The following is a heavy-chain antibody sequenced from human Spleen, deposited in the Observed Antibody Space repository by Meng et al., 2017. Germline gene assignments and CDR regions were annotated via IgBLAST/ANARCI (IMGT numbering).Heavy chain of an antibody. V-gene: IGHV4-34*01. CDR3: ARGTPVVTPRWLDY. Sequence: QRQTWGPGLLKPAETLSLTCVVSGGSFSDYSWSWIRQPPGKGLEWIGEINHSGSTNYNPSLESRATISVDTSQNNLSLKLSSVTAADSAVYYCARGTPVVTPRWLDYWGQGTLVTVSS. J-gene: IGHJ4*02. CDR1: GGSFSDYS. CDR2: INHSGST. D-gene: IGHD4-23*01.